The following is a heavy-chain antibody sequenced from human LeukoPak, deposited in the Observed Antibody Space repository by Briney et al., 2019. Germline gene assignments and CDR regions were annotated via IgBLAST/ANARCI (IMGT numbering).Heavy chain of an antibody. J-gene: IGHJ4*02. D-gene: IGHD5-12*01. Sequence: PSETLSLTCTVSGGSISSSSYYWGWVRQAPGKGLEWVSSISSSSSYIYYADSVKGRFTISRDNAKNSLYLQMNSLRAEDTAVYYCARGPSGYHNTGGQGTLVTVSS. CDR3: ARGPSGYHNT. CDR1: GGSISSSSYY. V-gene: IGHV3-21*01. CDR2: ISSSSSYI.